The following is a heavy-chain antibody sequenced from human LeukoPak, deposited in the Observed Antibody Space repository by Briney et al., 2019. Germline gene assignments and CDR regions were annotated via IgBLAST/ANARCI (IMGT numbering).Heavy chain of an antibody. J-gene: IGHJ4*02. Sequence: SETLSLTCAVYGGSFSGYHWSWIRQPPGKGPEWIGEINHSGSTNYNPSLKSRVTISVDTSKNQFSLKLSSVTAADTAVYYCARGPDYGDFLDYWGQGTLVTVSS. D-gene: IGHD4-17*01. V-gene: IGHV4-34*01. CDR2: INHSGST. CDR1: GGSFSGYH. CDR3: ARGPDYGDFLDY.